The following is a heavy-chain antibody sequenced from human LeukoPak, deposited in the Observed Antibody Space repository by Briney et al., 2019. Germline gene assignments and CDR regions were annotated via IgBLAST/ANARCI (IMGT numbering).Heavy chain of an antibody. CDR1: GYTFTSYG. D-gene: IGHD3-10*01. CDR3: ARTSITMVRGVLGPHYMDV. J-gene: IGHJ6*03. V-gene: IGHV1-18*01. Sequence: ASVKVSCKASGYTFTSYGISWVRQAPGQGLEWMGWISAYNGNTNYAQKLQGRVTMTTDTFTSTAYMELRSLRSDDTAVYYCARTSITMVRGVLGPHYMDVWGKGTTVTISS. CDR2: ISAYNGNT.